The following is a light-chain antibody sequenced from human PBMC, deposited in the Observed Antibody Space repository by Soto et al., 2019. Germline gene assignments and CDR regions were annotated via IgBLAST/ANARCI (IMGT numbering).Light chain of an antibody. V-gene: IGKV3-20*01. Sequence: EIVLTQSPGTLSLSPGERATLSCRVSQSIGRTYLAWYQQRPGQATRLLLYGASSRATGIPDRFDGSGSGTDFTLTISRLEPEEFAVYYCKKYASRPWTVGQGNKVDIK. CDR3: KKYASRPWT. CDR1: QSIGRTY. J-gene: IGKJ1*01. CDR2: GAS.